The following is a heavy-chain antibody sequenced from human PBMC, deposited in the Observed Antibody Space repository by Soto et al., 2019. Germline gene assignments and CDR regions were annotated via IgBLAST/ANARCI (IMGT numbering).Heavy chain of an antibody. D-gene: IGHD3-9*01. J-gene: IGHJ4*02. CDR1: GGTFSSYT. Sequence: SVKVSCKASGGTFSSYTISWVRQAPGQGLEWMGRIIPILGIANYAQKFQGRVTITADKSTSTAYMELSSLRSEDTAVYYCARGGNYDILTGFPYYFDYWGQGTLVTVSS. CDR2: IIPILGIA. CDR3: ARGGNYDILTGFPYYFDY. V-gene: IGHV1-69*02.